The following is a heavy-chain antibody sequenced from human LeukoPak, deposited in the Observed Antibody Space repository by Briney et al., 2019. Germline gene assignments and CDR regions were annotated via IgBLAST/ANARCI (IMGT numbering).Heavy chain of an antibody. CDR3: AREEVFDRNWFDP. J-gene: IGHJ5*02. Sequence: VASVKASCKASGYTFTSYYMHWVRQAPGQGLEWMGIINPSGGSTSYAQKFQGRVTMTRDTSTSTVYMELSSLRSEDAAVYYCAREEVFDRNWFDPWGQGTLVAVSS. V-gene: IGHV1-46*01. CDR2: INPSGGST. CDR1: GYTFTSYY. D-gene: IGHD3-9*01.